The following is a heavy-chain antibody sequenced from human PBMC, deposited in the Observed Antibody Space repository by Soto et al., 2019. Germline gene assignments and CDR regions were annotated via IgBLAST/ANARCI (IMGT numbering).Heavy chain of an antibody. CDR3: ARELSSPTTKWLRLWGGDFDY. D-gene: IGHD5-12*01. Sequence: QVQLVESGGGLVKPGGSLRLSCAASGFTFSDYYMSWIRQAPGKGLEWVSYISSSGSTIYYADSVKGRFTISRDNAKNSLYLQMNSLRAEDTAVYYCARELSSPTTKWLRLWGGDFDYWGQGTLVTVSS. V-gene: IGHV3-11*01. CDR1: GFTFSDYY. J-gene: IGHJ4*02. CDR2: ISSSGSTI.